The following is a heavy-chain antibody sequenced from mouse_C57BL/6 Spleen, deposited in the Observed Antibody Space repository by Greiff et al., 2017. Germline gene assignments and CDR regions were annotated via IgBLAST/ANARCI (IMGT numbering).Heavy chain of an antibody. D-gene: IGHD2-2*01. V-gene: IGHV1-22*01. CDR3: ARSTMVTTGVAY. CDR2: INPNNGGT. Sequence: VQLQQSGPELVKPGASVKMSFKASGYTFTDYNMHWVKQSHGKSLEWIGYINPNNGGTSYNQKFKGKATLTVNKSSSTAYMELRSLTSEDSAVYYCARSTMVTTGVAYWGQGTLVTVSA. CDR1: GYTFTDYN. J-gene: IGHJ3*01.